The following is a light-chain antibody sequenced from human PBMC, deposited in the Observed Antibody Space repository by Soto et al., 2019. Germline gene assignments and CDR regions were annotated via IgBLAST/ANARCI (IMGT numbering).Light chain of an antibody. V-gene: IGKV1-17*01. CDR2: AAS. J-gene: IGKJ1*01. Sequence: DIQMTQSPSSLSASVGDRVTITCRASQGIRDDLGWYQQKPGKAPKLLIYAASNLQSGVPSRFSGSGSGTDFTLTISSLEPEDFAVYYCQQRSNWPPWTFGQGTKVDIK. CDR1: QGIRDD. CDR3: QQRSNWPPWT.